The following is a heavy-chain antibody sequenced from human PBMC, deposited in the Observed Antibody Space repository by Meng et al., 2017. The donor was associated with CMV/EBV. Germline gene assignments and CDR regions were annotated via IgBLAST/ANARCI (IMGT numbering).Heavy chain of an antibody. CDR1: GGTFSSYT. J-gene: IGHJ6*02. Sequence: SVKVSCKASGGTFSSYTISWVRQAPGQGLEWMGRIIPILGIANYAQKFQGRVTITADKSTSTAYMELSSLRSEDTAVYYCAREGGVVVPAAIEHYYYYGMDVWGQGTTVTVSS. V-gene: IGHV1-69*04. CDR2: IIPILGIA. CDR3: AREGGVVVPAAIEHYYYYGMDV. D-gene: IGHD2-2*02.